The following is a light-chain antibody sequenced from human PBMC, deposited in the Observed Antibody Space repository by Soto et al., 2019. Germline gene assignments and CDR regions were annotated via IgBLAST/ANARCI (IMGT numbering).Light chain of an antibody. V-gene: IGLV2-14*01. J-gene: IGLJ1*01. CDR1: SSDVGFYNY. CDR2: EVT. Sequence: QSALTQPASVSGSPGQSITISCTGTSSDVGFYNYVSWYQQLPGKAPKLMIYEVTNRPSGVSNRFSGSKSGNTASLTISGLQAEDEADYYCTSYTTGSTLEVFGTGTKVTVL. CDR3: TSYTTGSTLEV.